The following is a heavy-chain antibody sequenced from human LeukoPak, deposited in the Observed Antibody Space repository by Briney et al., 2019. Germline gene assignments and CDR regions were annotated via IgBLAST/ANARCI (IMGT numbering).Heavy chain of an antibody. CDR2: TNPNSGAT. CDR3: ARSWSASVATIAFDY. CDR1: GYTFTGHY. Sequence: GASVKVCCKASGYTFTGHYMQWGRQAPGQGLEWMGWTNPNSGATNYAQSFQGRVTMSRDTSINTAYLIMSSLKSDDTAVYYCARSWSASVATIAFDYWGQGILVTVSS. J-gene: IGHJ4*02. V-gene: IGHV1-2*02. D-gene: IGHD5-12*01.